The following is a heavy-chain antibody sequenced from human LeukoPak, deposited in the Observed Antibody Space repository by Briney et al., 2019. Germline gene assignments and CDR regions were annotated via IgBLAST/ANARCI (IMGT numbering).Heavy chain of an antibody. Sequence: SEALSLTCTVSGGSISSGGYYWSWIRQHPGKGLEWIGYIYYSGSTYYNPSLKSRVTISVDTSKNQFSLKLSSVTAADTAVYYCARGRRDGYNLNYWGQGTLVTVSS. CDR3: ARGRRDGYNLNY. D-gene: IGHD5-24*01. V-gene: IGHV4-31*03. CDR2: IYYSGST. CDR1: GGSISSGGYY. J-gene: IGHJ4*02.